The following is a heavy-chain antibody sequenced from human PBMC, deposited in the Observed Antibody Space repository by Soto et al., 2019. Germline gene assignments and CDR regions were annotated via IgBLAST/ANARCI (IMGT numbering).Heavy chain of an antibody. D-gene: IGHD2-15*01. CDR3: ARVIVAASVGFDP. Sequence: PSETLSLTCTVSGGSISSSSYYWGWIRQPPGKGLELIGSIYYSGSTYYNPSLKSRVTISVDTSKNQFSLKLSSVTAADTAVYYCARVIVAASVGFDPWGQGTLVTVSS. J-gene: IGHJ5*02. CDR1: GGSISSSSYY. V-gene: IGHV4-39*01. CDR2: IYYSGST.